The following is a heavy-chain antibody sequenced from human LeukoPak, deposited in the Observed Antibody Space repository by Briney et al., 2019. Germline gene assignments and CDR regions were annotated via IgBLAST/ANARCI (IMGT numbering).Heavy chain of an antibody. Sequence: SGPTLVKPTQTLTLTCTFSGFSLSASGVGVGWIRQPPGKALEWLALIYWNDDLRYSPSLQSRLTITKDTSKDQVVLTMTNMDPVDTATYYCARQQAGYCTGSSCLNWFDPWGQGTLVTVSS. CDR2: IYWNDDL. D-gene: IGHD2-15*01. CDR3: ARQQAGYCTGSSCLNWFDP. CDR1: GFSLSASGVG. J-gene: IGHJ5*02. V-gene: IGHV2-5*01.